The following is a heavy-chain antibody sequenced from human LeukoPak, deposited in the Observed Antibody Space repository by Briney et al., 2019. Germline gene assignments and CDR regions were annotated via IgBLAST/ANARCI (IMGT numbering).Heavy chain of an antibody. CDR1: GFRFSDYY. CDR2: ISGSGDAI. D-gene: IGHD3-22*01. V-gene: IGHV3-11*01. J-gene: IGHJ4*02. Sequence: GGSLRLSCVVSGFRFSDYYMSWIRQTPGKGLELISYISGSGDAIYYTDSVKGRFTVSRDNAKNSLYLRLDSLSAEDTAVYYWASLYDSTGFCFDYWGQGALVTVSS. CDR3: ASLYDSTGFCFDY.